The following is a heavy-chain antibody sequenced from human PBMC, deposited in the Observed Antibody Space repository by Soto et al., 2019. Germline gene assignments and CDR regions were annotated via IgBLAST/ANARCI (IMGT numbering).Heavy chain of an antibody. J-gene: IGHJ5*02. CDR3: ARDQGVVVTADNWFDP. D-gene: IGHD2-21*02. CDR2: IFSSSST. CDR1: GGSITDYS. V-gene: IGHV4-4*07. Sequence: SETLSLTCTVSGGSITDYSWVWIRQPAGKGLEWIGRIFSSSSTNYNPSLKGRITMSLDTSKNQFSLKLNSATATDTAVYFCARDQGVVVTADNWFDPWGQGILVTVSS.